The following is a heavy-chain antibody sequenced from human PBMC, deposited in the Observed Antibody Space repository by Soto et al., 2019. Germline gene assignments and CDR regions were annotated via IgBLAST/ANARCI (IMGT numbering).Heavy chain of an antibody. J-gene: IGHJ3*02. V-gene: IGHV3-30*03. CDR1: GFTFSSYG. CDR3: ARDAFDI. CDR2: ISYDGSNK. Sequence: GGSLRLSCAASGFTFSSYGMHWVRQAPGKGLEWVAVISYDGSNKYYADSVKGRFTISRDNAKNSLYLQMNSLRAEDTAVYYCARDAFDIWGQGTMVTVSS.